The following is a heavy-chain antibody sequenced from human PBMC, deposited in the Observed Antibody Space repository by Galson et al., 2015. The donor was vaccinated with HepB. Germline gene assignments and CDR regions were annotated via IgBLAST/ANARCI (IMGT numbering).Heavy chain of an antibody. D-gene: IGHD4-17*01. CDR3: SRTDPLDV. V-gene: IGHV3-15*01. CDR2: IKNKADGGTI. J-gene: IGHJ6*02. CDR1: GFTFSNAW. Sequence: SLRLSCAASGFTFSNAWMSWVRQAPGKGLEWVGRIKNKADGGTIYYAAPVKGRFTISRDDSENTLYLQMNSLKTEDTAVYYCSRTDPLDVWGQGTTVTVSS.